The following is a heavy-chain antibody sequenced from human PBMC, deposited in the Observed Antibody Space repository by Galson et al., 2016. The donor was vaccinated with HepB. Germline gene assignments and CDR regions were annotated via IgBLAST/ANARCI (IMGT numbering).Heavy chain of an antibody. Sequence: SLRLSCAASGYTFSTYAMHWVRQAPGKGLEWVAVIWNDGSHRYYSDSVKGRFTISRDNSKNTLHLQMNRLRAEDTALYYCVREQWGDYDRARRANYYYGLDVWGQGTTVTVSS. V-gene: IGHV3-33*01. D-gene: IGHD4-17*01. J-gene: IGHJ6*02. CDR2: IWNDGSHR. CDR1: GYTFSTYA. CDR3: VREQWGDYDRARRANYYYGLDV.